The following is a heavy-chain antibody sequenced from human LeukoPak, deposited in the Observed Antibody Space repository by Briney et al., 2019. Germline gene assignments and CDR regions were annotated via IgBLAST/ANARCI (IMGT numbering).Heavy chain of an antibody. J-gene: IGHJ5*02. CDR2: ISGSGGST. V-gene: IGHV3-23*01. Sequence: GGSLRLSCAAPGFTFSSYAMSWVRQAPGKGLEWVSAISGSGGSTYYADSVKGRFTISRDNSKNTLYLQMNSLRAEDTAVYYCAKDAGYCSGGSCYLDWFDPWGQGTLVTVSS. CDR3: AKDAGYCSGGSCYLDWFDP. CDR1: GFTFSSYA. D-gene: IGHD2-15*01.